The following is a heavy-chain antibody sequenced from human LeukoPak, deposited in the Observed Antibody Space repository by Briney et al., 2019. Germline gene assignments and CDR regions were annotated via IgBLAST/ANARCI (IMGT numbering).Heavy chain of an antibody. J-gene: IGHJ5*02. V-gene: IGHV4-59*01. CDR1: GGSISSYY. CDR3: ASQLRGLFDP. D-gene: IGHD3-16*01. Sequence: PSETLSLTCTVSGGSISSYYWSWIRQPPGKGLEWIGYIYYSGSTNYNPSLKSRVTISVDTSKNQFSLKLSSVTAADTAVYYCASQLRGLFDPWGQGTLVTVSS. CDR2: IYYSGST.